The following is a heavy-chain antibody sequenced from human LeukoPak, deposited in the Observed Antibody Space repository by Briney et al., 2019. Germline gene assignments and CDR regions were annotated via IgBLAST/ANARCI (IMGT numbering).Heavy chain of an antibody. D-gene: IGHD1-26*01. CDR3: ARDEGTPGWELQFLNAFDI. Sequence: GASVKVSCKASGYTFTGYGISWVRQAPGQGLGWMGWISAYNGNTNYAQKLQGRVTMTTDTSTSTAYMELRSLRSDDTAVYYCARDEGTPGWELQFLNAFDIWGQGTMVTVSS. CDR1: GYTFTGYG. V-gene: IGHV1-18*01. J-gene: IGHJ3*02. CDR2: ISAYNGNT.